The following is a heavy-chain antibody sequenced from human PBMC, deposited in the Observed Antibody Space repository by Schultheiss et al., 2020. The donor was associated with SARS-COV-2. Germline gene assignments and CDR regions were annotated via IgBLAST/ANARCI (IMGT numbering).Heavy chain of an antibody. CDR1: GGSFSGYY. D-gene: IGHD3-3*01. V-gene: IGHV4-34*01. Sequence: SETLSLTCAVYGGSFSGYYWSWIRQPPGKGLEWIGEINHSGSTNYNPSLKSRVTISVDTSKNQFSLKLSSVTAADTAVYYCASLYYDFWSGYYSRYYYGMDVWGQGTTVTVSS. J-gene: IGHJ6*02. CDR2: INHSGST. CDR3: ASLYYDFWSGYYSRYYYGMDV.